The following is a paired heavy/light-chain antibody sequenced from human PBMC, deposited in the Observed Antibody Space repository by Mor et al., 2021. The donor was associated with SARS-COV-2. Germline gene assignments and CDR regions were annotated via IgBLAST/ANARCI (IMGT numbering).Light chain of an antibody. J-gene: IGKJ4*01. CDR1: QSVSSN. CDR2: GSS. V-gene: IGKV3-15*01. CDR3: QQYNNWPLT. Sequence: EIVMTQSPATLSVSPGERATLSCRASQSVSSNLAWYQQKPGQAPRLLIYGSSTRATGIPARFSGSWSGTEFTLTISSLQSEDFAIYYCQQYNNWPLTFGGGTKVEIK.
Heavy chain of an antibody. CDR3: ARSSVGGGGQKFDY. CDR1: GYTFTSYG. V-gene: IGHV1-18*01. J-gene: IGHJ4*02. CDR2: ISAYNGDT. D-gene: IGHD2-15*01. Sequence: QVQLVQSGAEVKKPGASVKVSCKASGYTFTSYGISWVRQAPGQGLEWMGWISAYNGDTMYAQNLQDRVTVTTDTSTTTAYMELRSLRSDDTAMYYCARSSVGGGGQKFDYWGQGALVTVSS.